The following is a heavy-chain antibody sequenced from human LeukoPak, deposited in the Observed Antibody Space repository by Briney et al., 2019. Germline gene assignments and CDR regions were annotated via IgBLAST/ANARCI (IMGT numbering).Heavy chain of an antibody. CDR1: GFTFSSNY. D-gene: IGHD3-22*01. CDR2: IYSGGST. CDR3: ARGRRYYDSSGYYSYFDY. V-gene: IGHV3-53*04. J-gene: IGHJ4*02. Sequence: GGSLRLSCAASGFTFSSNYMSWVRQAPGKGLEWVSVIYSGGSTYYADSVKGRFTISRHNSKNTLYLQMNSLRAEDTAVYYCARGRRYYDSSGYYSYFDYWGQGTLVTVSS.